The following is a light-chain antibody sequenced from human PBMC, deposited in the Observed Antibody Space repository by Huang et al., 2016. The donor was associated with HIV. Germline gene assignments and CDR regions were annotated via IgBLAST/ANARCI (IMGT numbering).Light chain of an antibody. CDR1: QSLTSN. Sequence: EIVMTQSPATLSVSPGDRATLSCRASQSLTSNLAWYQQKPGQAPRLLIYGTSARATGGPARFSGGGSGTEFSLTISGLQSEDFAVYYCQQYKNWLEDTFGQGTKLEIK. CDR3: QQYKNWLEDT. J-gene: IGKJ2*01. CDR2: GTS. V-gene: IGKV3D-15*01.